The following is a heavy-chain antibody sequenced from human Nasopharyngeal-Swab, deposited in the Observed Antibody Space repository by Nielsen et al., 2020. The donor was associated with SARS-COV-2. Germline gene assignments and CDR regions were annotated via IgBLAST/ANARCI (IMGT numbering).Heavy chain of an antibody. V-gene: IGHV1-24*01. J-gene: IGHJ6*03. D-gene: IGHD5-12*01. CDR1: GYTLTELS. Sequence: ASVKVSCKVSGYTLTELSMHWVRQAPGKGLEWMGGFDPEDGETIYAQKFQGRVTITADKSTSTVYMELSSLRSEDTAVYYCARAGRGYSNGEIDGFHYMDVWGRRTAVAVSS. CDR2: FDPEDGET. CDR3: ARAGRGYSNGEIDGFHYMDV.